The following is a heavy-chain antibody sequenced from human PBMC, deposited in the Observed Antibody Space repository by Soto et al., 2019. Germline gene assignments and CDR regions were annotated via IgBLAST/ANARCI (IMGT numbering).Heavy chain of an antibody. J-gene: IGHJ5*02. CDR2: IYSGGTT. CDR1: GFTVSSNY. CDR3: ARTEFDP. Sequence: PGGSLRLSCAASGFTVSSNYMSWVRQAPGKGLEWVSLIYSGGTTYYADSVKGRFTISRDNSKNTLYLQVNSLRAEDTAVYYCARTEFDPWGQGTLVTVPQ. V-gene: IGHV3-53*01.